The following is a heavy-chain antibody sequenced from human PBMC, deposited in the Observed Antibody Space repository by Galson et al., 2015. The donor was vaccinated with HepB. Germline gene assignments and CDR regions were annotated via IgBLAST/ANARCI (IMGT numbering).Heavy chain of an antibody. J-gene: IGHJ4*02. CDR1: GFTFSSFW. CDR3: TRSRVERLVAGTFDY. CDR2: VDNDGSST. Sequence: SLRLSCAASGFTFSSFWMHWVRQAPGQGLVWVSRVDNDGSSTTYADSVRDRFTISRDNAKNMLYLQMNSLRAEDTAVYYCTRSRVERLVAGTFDYWGQGTLVTVSS. V-gene: IGHV3-74*01. D-gene: IGHD6-19*01.